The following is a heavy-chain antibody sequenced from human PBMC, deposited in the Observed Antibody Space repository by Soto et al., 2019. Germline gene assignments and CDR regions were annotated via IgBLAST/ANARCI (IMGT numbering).Heavy chain of an antibody. D-gene: IGHD3-3*01. Sequence: ASVKVSCKASGYTFTGYYMHWVRQAPGQGLEWMGWINPNSGGTNYAQKFQGWVTMTRDTSISTAYMELSRLRSDDTAVYYCARAVREHYDFWSGYYFDYWGQGTLVTVSS. J-gene: IGHJ4*02. CDR2: INPNSGGT. CDR3: ARAVREHYDFWSGYYFDY. CDR1: GYTFTGYY. V-gene: IGHV1-2*04.